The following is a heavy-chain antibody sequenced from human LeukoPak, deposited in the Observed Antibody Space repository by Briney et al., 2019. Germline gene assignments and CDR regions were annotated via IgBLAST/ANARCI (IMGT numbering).Heavy chain of an antibody. D-gene: IGHD6-13*01. CDR3: ARVIVGIAAAGTAYYFDY. CDR1: GGSISSGGYY. V-gene: IGHV4-31*03. J-gene: IGHJ4*02. CDR2: IYYSGST. Sequence: SETLSLTCTVSGGSISSGGYYWSWIRQHPGKGLEWIGYIYYSGSTYYNPSLKSRVTISVDTSKNQFSLKLSSVTAADTAVYYCARVIVGIAAAGTAYYFDYWGQGTLVTVSS.